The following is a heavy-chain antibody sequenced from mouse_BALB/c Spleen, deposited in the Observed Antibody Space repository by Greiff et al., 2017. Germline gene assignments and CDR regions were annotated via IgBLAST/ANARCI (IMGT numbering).Heavy chain of an antibody. J-gene: IGHJ4*01. CDR2: ISDGGSYT. CDR3: ARDLDDYDSYYAMDY. Sequence: EVKLVESGGGLVKPGGSLKLSCAASGFTFSDYYMYWVRQTPEKRLEWVATISDGGSYTYYPDSVKGRFTIPRDNAKNNLYLQMSSLKSEDTAMYYCARDLDDYDSYYAMDYWGQGTSVTVSS. V-gene: IGHV5-4*02. D-gene: IGHD2-4*01. CDR1: GFTFSDYY.